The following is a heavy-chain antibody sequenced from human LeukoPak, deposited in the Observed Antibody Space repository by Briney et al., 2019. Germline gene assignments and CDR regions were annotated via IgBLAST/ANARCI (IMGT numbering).Heavy chain of an antibody. CDR3: ARGPPLIGAAAGLLYFDY. CDR2: IGTAGDT. Sequence: GGSLRLSCAASGFTFSSYDMHWVRHATGKGMEWVSAIGTAGDTYYQGSGKGRLTISRENAKNSLYLQMNSLRAGDTAVYYCARGPPLIGAAAGLLYFDYWGQGTLVTVSS. V-gene: IGHV3-13*01. CDR1: GFTFSSYD. D-gene: IGHD6-13*01. J-gene: IGHJ4*02.